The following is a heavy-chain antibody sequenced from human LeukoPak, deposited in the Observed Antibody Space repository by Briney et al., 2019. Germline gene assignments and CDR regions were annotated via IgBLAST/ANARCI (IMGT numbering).Heavy chain of an antibody. CDR1: GYTFTSYG. V-gene: IGHV1-69*06. CDR3: ARTYHYDSSGYHFDY. CDR2: IIPIFDTG. Sequence: ASVKVSCKASGYTFTSYGISWVRQAPGQGLEWMGGIIPIFDTGNYAQKFQGRVAITADKFTSTAYMELGSLRSEDTAVYYCARTYHYDSSGYHFDYWGQGTLVTVSS. J-gene: IGHJ4*02. D-gene: IGHD3-22*01.